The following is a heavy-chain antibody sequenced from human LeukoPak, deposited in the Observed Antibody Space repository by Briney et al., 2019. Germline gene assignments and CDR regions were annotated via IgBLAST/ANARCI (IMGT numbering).Heavy chain of an antibody. J-gene: IGHJ3*02. CDR3: AREYPRAFNI. D-gene: IGHD2-2*02. CDR2: IITTLGIA. V-gene: IGHV1-69*04. CDR1: GGTFSTYT. Sequence: SVKVSCKASGGTFSTYTMIWVRQAPGQGLEWMGRIITTLGIANYAQKFQGRVTITADKSTSTSYMELSSLRSEDTAMYFCAREYPRAFNIWGQGTMVTVSS.